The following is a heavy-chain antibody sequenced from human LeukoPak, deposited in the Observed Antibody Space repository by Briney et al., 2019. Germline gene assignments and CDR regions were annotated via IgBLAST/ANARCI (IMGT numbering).Heavy chain of an antibody. CDR1: TFTFSNSW. J-gene: IGHJ6*03. CDR2: IKQDGSEI. Sequence: GGSLRLSCAASTFTFSNSWMTWVRQAPGKGLEWVANIKQDGSEIYYVDSVKGRFTISRDNAKNSLYLQMNSLNAEDTAVYYCAKDEVVPGYYYTDVWGRGTTVTISS. V-gene: IGHV3-7*01. D-gene: IGHD2-2*01. CDR3: AKDEVVPGYYYTDV.